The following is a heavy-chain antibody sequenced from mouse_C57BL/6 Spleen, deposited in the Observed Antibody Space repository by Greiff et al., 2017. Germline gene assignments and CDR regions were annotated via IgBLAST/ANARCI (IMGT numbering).Heavy chain of an antibody. CDR2: ISSGSSTI. V-gene: IGHV5-17*01. Sequence: DVMLVESGGGLVKPGGSLKLSCAASGFTFSDYGMHWVRQAPEKGLEWVAYISSGSSTIYYAETVKGRFTISRDNAENTLFLQMTSLRSEDTAMDYCARRIYYCGMYYWGQGTSVTVSS. J-gene: IGHJ4*01. CDR1: GFTFSDYG. CDR3: ARRIYYCGMYY.